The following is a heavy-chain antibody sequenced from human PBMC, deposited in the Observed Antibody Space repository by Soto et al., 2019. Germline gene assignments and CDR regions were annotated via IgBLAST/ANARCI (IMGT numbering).Heavy chain of an antibody. CDR2: IIPIFGTA. V-gene: IGHV1-69*13. Sequence: SVQVSCKASGGTFSSYAISWVRQAPGQGLEWMGGIIPIFGTANYAQKFQGRVTITADESTSTAYMELSSLRSEDTAVYYCAGSYLDYYYGMDVWGQGTTVTVSS. CDR3: AGSYLDYYYGMDV. CDR1: GGTFSSYA. J-gene: IGHJ6*02.